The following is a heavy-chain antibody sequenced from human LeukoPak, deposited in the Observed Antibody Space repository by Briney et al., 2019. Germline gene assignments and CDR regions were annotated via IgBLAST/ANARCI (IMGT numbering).Heavy chain of an antibody. J-gene: IGHJ4*02. CDR3: ARRVNNYFDY. Sequence: GGSLRLSCAASGFTFSSYSMNWVRQAPGKGLEWVSSISSSSSYIYYADSVKGRITISRDNAKNSLYLQMNSLRAEDTAVYYCARRVNNYFDYWGQGTLVTVSS. CDR1: GFTFSSYS. D-gene: IGHD2-21*01. CDR2: ISSSSSYI. V-gene: IGHV3-21*01.